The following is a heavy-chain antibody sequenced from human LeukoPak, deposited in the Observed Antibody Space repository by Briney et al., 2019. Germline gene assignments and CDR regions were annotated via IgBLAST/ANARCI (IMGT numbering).Heavy chain of an antibody. CDR3: ARIPAWLGAFGYFDL. V-gene: IGHV3-21*04. Sequence: PGGSLRLSCAASGFTFSSYSMNWVRQAPGKGLEWVSSISSSSSYIYYADSVKGRFTISRDNAKNSLYLQMNSLRAEDTAVYYCARIPAWLGAFGYFDLWGRGTLVTVSS. D-gene: IGHD3-10*01. CDR2: ISSSSSYI. CDR1: GFTFSSYS. J-gene: IGHJ2*01.